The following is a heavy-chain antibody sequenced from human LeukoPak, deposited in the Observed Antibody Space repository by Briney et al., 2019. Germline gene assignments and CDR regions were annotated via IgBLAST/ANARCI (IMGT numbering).Heavy chain of an antibody. D-gene: IGHD2-2*01. CDR1: GYTFTGYY. Sequence: ASVKVSCKASGYTFTGYYMHWVRQAPGQGLEWMGWINPNSGGTNYAQKFQGRVTMTRDTSISTAYMELSRLRSGDTAVYYCARDPGQNIVVVPAAMGYWGQGTLVTVSS. V-gene: IGHV1-2*02. CDR2: INPNSGGT. J-gene: IGHJ4*02. CDR3: ARDPGQNIVVVPAAMGY.